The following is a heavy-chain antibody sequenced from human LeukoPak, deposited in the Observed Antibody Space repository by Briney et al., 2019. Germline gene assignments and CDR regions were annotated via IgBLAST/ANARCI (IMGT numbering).Heavy chain of an antibody. CDR1: GFTFSSYA. D-gene: IGHD6-19*01. CDR3: ARDWGRGTSGSGWYNWFDP. J-gene: IGHJ5*02. Sequence: GGSLRLSCAASGFTFSSYAMHWVRQAPGKGLEWVAVISYDGSNKYYADSVKGRFTTSRDNSQSTVHLQMNSLRVEDTAIYYCARDWGRGTSGSGWYNWFDPWGQGTLVTVSS. V-gene: IGHV3-30*04. CDR2: ISYDGSNK.